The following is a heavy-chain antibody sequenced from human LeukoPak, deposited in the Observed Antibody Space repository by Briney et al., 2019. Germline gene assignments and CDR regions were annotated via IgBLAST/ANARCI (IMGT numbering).Heavy chain of an antibody. CDR1: GFTVSSNY. D-gene: IGHD3-22*01. V-gene: IGHV3-74*01. CDR3: ARGRAGYYYDY. CDR2: VNSDGSST. J-gene: IGHJ4*02. Sequence: GGSLRLSCAASGFTVSSNYMTWVRQAPGKGLVWVSRVNSDGSSTSYADSVKGRFTISRDNAKNTLYLQMNSLRAEDTAVYYCARGRAGYYYDYWGQGTLVTVSS.